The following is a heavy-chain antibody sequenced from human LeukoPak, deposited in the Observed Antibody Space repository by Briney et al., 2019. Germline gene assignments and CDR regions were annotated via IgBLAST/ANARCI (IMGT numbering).Heavy chain of an antibody. CDR2: IKQDGSEK. J-gene: IGHJ4*02. Sequence: SGGSLRLSCAASGFTFSSYWMSWVRQAPGKGLEWVANIKQDGSEKYYVDSVKGRSTTSRDNAKNSLYLQMNSLRAEDTAVSYCARDSYSNSDYWGQGTLVTVSS. CDR1: GFTFSSYW. D-gene: IGHD4-11*01. V-gene: IGHV3-7*01. CDR3: ARDSYSNSDY.